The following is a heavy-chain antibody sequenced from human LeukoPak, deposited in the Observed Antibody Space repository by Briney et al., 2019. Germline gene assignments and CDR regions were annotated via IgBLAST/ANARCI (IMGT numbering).Heavy chain of an antibody. CDR2: IYYNGIT. V-gene: IGHV4-39*01. Sequence: SETLSLTCTVSDGSISSGSYAWGWIRQPPGKGREWIGSIYYNGITYYNPSLKSRVTMSVDTSNNQFSLKLSSVTAADTAIYYCASQYDSSGYLVGFDYWGQGTLVTVSS. J-gene: IGHJ4*02. CDR3: ASQYDSSGYLVGFDY. CDR1: DGSISSGSYA. D-gene: IGHD3-22*01.